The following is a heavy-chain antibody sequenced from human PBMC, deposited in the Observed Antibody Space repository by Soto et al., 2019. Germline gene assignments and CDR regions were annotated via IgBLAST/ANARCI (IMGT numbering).Heavy chain of an antibody. CDR1: GFTFSNYA. D-gene: IGHD5-12*01. V-gene: IGHV3-23*01. CDR3: AKEGNSGLYYFDY. J-gene: IGHJ4*02. Sequence: GGSLRLSCAASGFTFSNYALSWVRQAPGKGLEWVSTISGSGGSTYYADSVKGRFTFSRDISKNTLYLQMNSLRAADTAVYYCAKEGNSGLYYFDYWGQGTLVTVSS. CDR2: ISGSGGST.